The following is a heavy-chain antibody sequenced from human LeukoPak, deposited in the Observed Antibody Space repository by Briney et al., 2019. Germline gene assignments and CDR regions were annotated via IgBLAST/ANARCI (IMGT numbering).Heavy chain of an antibody. D-gene: IGHD1-7*01. Sequence: SETLSLTCTVSGDPFSSYFRSWIRQPAGKGLAWIGRMYTSGITNSNPSLTSRVTLSVDTSNNQFSLNLTSVTAEDTAVYCCAREITGTRGVDYWGQGILVTVSS. CDR1: GDPFSSYF. CDR2: MYTSGIT. J-gene: IGHJ4*02. V-gene: IGHV4-4*07. CDR3: AREITGTRGVDY.